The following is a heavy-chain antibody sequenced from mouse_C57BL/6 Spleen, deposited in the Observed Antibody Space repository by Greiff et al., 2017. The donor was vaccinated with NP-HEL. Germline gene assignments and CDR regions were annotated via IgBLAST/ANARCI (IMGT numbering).Heavy chain of an antibody. D-gene: IGHD2-3*01. V-gene: IGHV3-6*01. CDR1: GYSITSGYY. CDR3: ARRGWLLKGGYYFDY. Sequence: EVQLQQSGPGLVKPSQSLSLTCSVTGYSITSGYYWNWIRQFPGNKLEWMGYISYDGSNNYNPSLKNRISITRDTSKNQFFLKLNSVTTEDTATYYCARRGWLLKGGYYFDYWGQGTTLTVSS. J-gene: IGHJ2*01. CDR2: ISYDGSN.